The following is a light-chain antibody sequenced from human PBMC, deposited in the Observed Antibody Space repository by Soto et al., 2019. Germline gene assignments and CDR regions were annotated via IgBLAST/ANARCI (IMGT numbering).Light chain of an antibody. V-gene: IGKV3-20*01. CDR2: AAS. Sequence: EIVLTQSPGTLSLSPGERATLSCRASQSVSSSYLAWYQQKPGQAPRLLMYAASSRATGIPDRFTGSGSGTDFPLTISSLEAEDFAVYYCQQYDDSPTTFGQGTKVEVK. CDR3: QQYDDSPTT. J-gene: IGKJ1*01. CDR1: QSVSSSY.